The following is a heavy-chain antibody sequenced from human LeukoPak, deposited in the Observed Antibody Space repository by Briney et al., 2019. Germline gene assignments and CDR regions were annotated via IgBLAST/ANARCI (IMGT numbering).Heavy chain of an antibody. CDR3: SRRLDSRKLGY. CDR1: GASFSSGDQY. J-gene: IGHJ4*02. V-gene: IGHV4-31*03. CDR2: IHPSGRV. Sequence: SETLSLTCTVSGASFSSGDQYWNWIRQSPGKGLEWIGSIHPSGRVYNNSSLESRVTISIDTSKKQFSLNLNSVTAADTGVYFCSRRLDSRKLGYWGQGTPVTVSS. D-gene: IGHD3-22*01.